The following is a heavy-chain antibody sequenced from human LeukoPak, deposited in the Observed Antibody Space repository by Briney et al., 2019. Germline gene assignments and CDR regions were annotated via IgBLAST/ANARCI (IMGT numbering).Heavy chain of an antibody. CDR3: ARKIGGIAAREGDYYYYMDV. CDR2: ISAYNGHT. D-gene: IGHD6-6*01. J-gene: IGHJ6*03. CDR1: GYTFTSYG. V-gene: IGHV1-18*01. Sequence: GASVKVSCKASGYTFTSYGISWVRQAPGQGLEWMGWISAYNGHTNYAQKLQGRVTMTTDTSTSTAYMELRSLRSDDTAVYYCARKIGGIAAREGDYYYYMDVWGKGTTVTASS.